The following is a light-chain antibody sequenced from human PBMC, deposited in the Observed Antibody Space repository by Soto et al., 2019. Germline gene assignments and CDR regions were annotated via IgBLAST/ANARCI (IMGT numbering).Light chain of an antibody. V-gene: IGKV3-15*01. J-gene: IGKJ5*01. CDR1: QSVSSN. CDR2: GAS. CDR3: QQYNNWPPSIT. Sequence: QSPATLSVSPGERATLSCRASQSVSSNLAWYQQKPGQAPRLLIYGASTRATGIPARFSGSGSGTEFTLTISSLQSEDFAVYYCQQYNNWPPSITFGQGTRLEIK.